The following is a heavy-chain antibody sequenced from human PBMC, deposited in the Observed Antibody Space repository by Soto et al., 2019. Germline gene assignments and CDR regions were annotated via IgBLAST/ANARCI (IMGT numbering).Heavy chain of an antibody. CDR1: GYTFTSYD. Sequence: QVQLVQSGAEVKKPGASVKVSCKASGYTFTSYDINWVRQATGQGLEWMGSMNPDSGNTGYAQTFQGRVTMSRNTSISTAYMELSSLRSEDTAVYYCARQYSSGWYTYAFDIWGQGTMVTVSS. V-gene: IGHV1-8*01. CDR3: ARQYSSGWYTYAFDI. D-gene: IGHD6-19*01. CDR2: MNPDSGNT. J-gene: IGHJ3*02.